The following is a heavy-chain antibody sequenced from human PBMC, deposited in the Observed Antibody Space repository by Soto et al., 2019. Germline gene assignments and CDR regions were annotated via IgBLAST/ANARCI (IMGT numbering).Heavy chain of an antibody. CDR2: MNPNSGNT. CDR3: ARDTTGTTGNDY. Sequence: GASVKVSCKASGYTFTSYDINWVRQATGQGLEWMGWMNPNSGNTGYAQKFQGRVTMTRNTSISTAYMELSSLRSEDTAVYYCARDTTGTTGNDYWGQGTLVTVSS. V-gene: IGHV1-8*01. CDR1: GYTFTSYD. J-gene: IGHJ4*02. D-gene: IGHD1-1*01.